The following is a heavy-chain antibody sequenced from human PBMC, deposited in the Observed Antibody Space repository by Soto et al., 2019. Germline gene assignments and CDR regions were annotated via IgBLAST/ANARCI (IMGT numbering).Heavy chain of an antibody. D-gene: IGHD6-13*01. CDR2: IVPIYRTA. CDR1: GGTFSSYR. V-gene: IGHV1-69*13. Sequence: SVKVSCKASGGTFSSYRISWVRQAPGQGLEWVGGIVPIYRTADYAQKFQGRVTITADESARTAYLEVRSLKSQDTAVYYCARDSGAKLSSSWGQGTLVTVSS. CDR3: ARDSGAKLSSS. J-gene: IGHJ4*02.